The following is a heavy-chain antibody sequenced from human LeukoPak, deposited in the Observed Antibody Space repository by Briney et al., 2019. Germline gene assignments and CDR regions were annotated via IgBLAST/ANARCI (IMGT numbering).Heavy chain of an antibody. J-gene: IGHJ4*02. D-gene: IGHD6-13*01. V-gene: IGHV3-33*01. CDR3: ARDRRTAPGGTTLDY. CDR2: TWYDGSNK. Sequence: GGSLRLSCAASGFAFSSYGIHWVRQAPGKGLEWVAVTWYDGSNKYYADSVKGRFTISRDNSKNTLYLQMNSLRAEDTAVYYCARDRRTAPGGTTLDYWGQGTLVTVSS. CDR1: GFAFSSYG.